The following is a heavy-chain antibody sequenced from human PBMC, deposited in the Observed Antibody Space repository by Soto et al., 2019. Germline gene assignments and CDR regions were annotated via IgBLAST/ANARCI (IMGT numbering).Heavy chain of an antibody. D-gene: IGHD3-22*01. CDR1: GFTFSNYA. CDR2: ISYDGSNK. J-gene: IGHJ2*01. V-gene: IGHV3-30-3*01. Sequence: QVQLVESGGGVVQPGRSLRLSCAASGFTFSNYAMHWVRQAPGKGLEWVAVISYDGSNKYYADSVKGRFTISRDNSKNTLFLQMHSRRAEDTAVFYCARPYVDSSGSSARYFDLWGRGTLVTVSS. CDR3: ARPYVDSSGSSARYFDL.